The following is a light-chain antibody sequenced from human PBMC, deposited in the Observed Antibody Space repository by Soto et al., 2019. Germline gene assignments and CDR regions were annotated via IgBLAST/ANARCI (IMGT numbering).Light chain of an antibody. CDR2: GAS. CDR1: QSVSNIY. CDR3: QQYGSSGT. V-gene: IGKV3-20*01. Sequence: EIVLTQSPGTLSLSQGERATLSCRASQSVSNIYLAWYQQKPGQAPRLLIYGASSRATGIPDRFSGSGSGTDFTLTISRLEPEDFAVYYCQQYGSSGTFGRGTKVDIK. J-gene: IGKJ4*02.